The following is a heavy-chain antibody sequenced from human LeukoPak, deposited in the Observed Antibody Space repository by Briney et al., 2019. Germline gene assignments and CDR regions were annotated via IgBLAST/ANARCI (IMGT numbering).Heavy chain of an antibody. J-gene: IGHJ5*02. Sequence: ASVKVSCKASGYSFTGHYMHWVRQAPGQGLEWMGWINPNSGGTNYAQKFQGRVTMTGDTSISTGYMELSSLRSDDTAVYFCARKYDILTGYDNWFDPWGQGTLVTVSS. CDR3: ARKYDILTGYDNWFDP. CDR2: INPNSGGT. CDR1: GYSFTGHY. V-gene: IGHV1-2*02. D-gene: IGHD3-9*01.